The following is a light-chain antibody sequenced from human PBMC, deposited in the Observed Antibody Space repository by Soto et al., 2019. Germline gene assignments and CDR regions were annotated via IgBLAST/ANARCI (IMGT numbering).Light chain of an antibody. CDR2: DAS. CDR3: QQYDNLPYT. J-gene: IGKJ2*01. CDR1: QDISNY. V-gene: IGKV1-33*01. Sequence: DIQMTQSPSSLSASVGDRVTITCQASQDISNYLNWYQHKPGKAPKLLIYDASNLETGVPSRFSGSGSGTDFTVTISSLQPEDIGTYYCQQYDNLPYTFGQGTKLEIK.